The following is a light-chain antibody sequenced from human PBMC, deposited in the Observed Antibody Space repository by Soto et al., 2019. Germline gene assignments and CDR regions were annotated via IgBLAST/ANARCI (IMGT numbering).Light chain of an antibody. CDR2: KVS. V-gene: IGLV2-14*01. CDR1: SSDVGGYNY. J-gene: IGLJ1*01. Sequence: QSALTQPASVSGSPGQSITISCTGTSSDVGGYNYVSWYQQHPGKAPKLMIYKVSNRPSGVSNRFSVSKSGNTASLSISRLQAEDEADYYCSSYTCSSTLYVFGTGTKVTVL. CDR3: SSYTCSSTLYV.